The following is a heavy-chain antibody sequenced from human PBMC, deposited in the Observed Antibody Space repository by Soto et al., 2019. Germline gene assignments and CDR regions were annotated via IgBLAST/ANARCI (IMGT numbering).Heavy chain of an antibody. CDR3: ARHLYHDSSGIYSPFDF. V-gene: IGHV5-51*01. J-gene: IGHJ4*02. CDR2: IWPGNSDT. D-gene: IGHD3-22*01. CDR1: GYIFTNYW. Sequence: GESLKISCQGSGYIFTNYWIGWVRQMPGKGLEWMGIIWPGNSDTRYSPTFQGHVTISADKSISTAYLQWRSLEASDTAMYYCARHLYHDSSGIYSPFDFWGQGILVTVSS.